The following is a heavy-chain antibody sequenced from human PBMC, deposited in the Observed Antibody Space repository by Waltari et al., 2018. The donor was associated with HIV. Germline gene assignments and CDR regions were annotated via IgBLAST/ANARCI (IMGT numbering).Heavy chain of an antibody. CDR3: VRESKLPGEFYPFEY. CDR2: ISYDGVNQ. J-gene: IGHJ4*02. D-gene: IGHD3-10*01. CDR1: GHLINDNA. V-gene: IGHV3-30-3*01. Sequence: QVHLGESGGGVVQHGGSMRLSCADSGHLINDNAPHWVRQAPGKGLEWISFISYDGVNQNYADSVKGRFTISRDDSRSRLYLQMNSLRREDTAVYYCVRESKLPGEFYPFEYWGQGTLVTVSS.